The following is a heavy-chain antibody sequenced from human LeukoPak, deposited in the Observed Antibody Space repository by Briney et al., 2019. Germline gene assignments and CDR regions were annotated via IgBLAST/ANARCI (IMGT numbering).Heavy chain of an antibody. J-gene: IGHJ4*02. V-gene: IGHV3-49*04. CDR3: SRGLHDYGDSNYYFDQ. CDR1: GFSFGDDA. CDR2: IRKKGYGETT. Sequence: GGSLRLSCTASGFSFGDDALSWVRQAPGRGLEFVSFIRKKGYGETTDYAASVRGKFTISRDDAKSTAYLQMNSLEIEDTALYYCSRGLHDYGDSNYYFDQWGRGTQVTVSS. D-gene: IGHD4-17*01.